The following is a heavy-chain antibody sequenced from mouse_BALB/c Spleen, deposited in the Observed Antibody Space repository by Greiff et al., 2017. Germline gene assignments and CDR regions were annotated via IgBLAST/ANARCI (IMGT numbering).Heavy chain of an antibody. V-gene: IGHV14-1*02. CDR2: IDPENGNT. CDR3: ARGDYGSIFDY. D-gene: IGHD1-1*01. J-gene: IGHJ2*01. CDR1: GFNIKDYY. Sequence: VQLQQSGAELVRPGALVKLSCKASGFNIKDYYMHWVKQRPEQGLEWIGWIDPENGNTIYDPKFQGKATMTVDKSSSTAYMELARLTSEDSAIYYCARGDYGSIFDYWGQGTTLTVSS.